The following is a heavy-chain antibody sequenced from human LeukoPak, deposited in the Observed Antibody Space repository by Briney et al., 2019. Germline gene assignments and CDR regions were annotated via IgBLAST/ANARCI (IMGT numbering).Heavy chain of an antibody. CDR1: GFTLSSYS. CDR3: ARSGLTRGYNWFDP. D-gene: IGHD3-10*01. V-gene: IGHV3-21*01. Sequence: GGSLRLSCAASGFTLSSYSMNWVRQAPGKGLEWVSSISSSSSYIYYADSVKGRFTISRDNAKNSLYLQMNSLRAEDTAVYYCARSGLTRGYNWFDPWGQGTLVTVSS. J-gene: IGHJ5*02. CDR2: ISSSSSYI.